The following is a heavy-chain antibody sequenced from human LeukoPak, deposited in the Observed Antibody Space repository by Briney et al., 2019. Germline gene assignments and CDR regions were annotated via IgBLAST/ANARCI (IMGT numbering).Heavy chain of an antibody. Sequence: PSETLSLTCTVSGGSISSGSYYWSWIRQPAGKGLEWIGRIYTSGSTNYNPSLKSRVTISVDTSKNQFSLKLSSVTAADTAVYYCARDYGEDGGSWPRLNWFDPWGQGTLVTVSS. D-gene: IGHD6-13*01. CDR2: IYTSGST. V-gene: IGHV4-61*02. J-gene: IGHJ5*02. CDR3: ARDYGEDGGSWPRLNWFDP. CDR1: GGSISSGSYY.